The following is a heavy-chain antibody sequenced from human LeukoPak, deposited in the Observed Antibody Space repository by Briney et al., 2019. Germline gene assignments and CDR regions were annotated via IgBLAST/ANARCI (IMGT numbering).Heavy chain of an antibody. CDR1: GGSFSGYY. CDR3: ASTRRAVAGPKSIDY. D-gene: IGHD6-19*01. V-gene: IGHV4-34*01. CDR2: INHSGST. J-gene: IGHJ4*02. Sequence: SGTLSLTCAVYGGSFSGYYWSWIRQPPGKGLEWIGEINHSGSTNYNPSLKSRVTISVDTSKNQFSLKLSSVTAADTAVYYCASTRRAVAGPKSIDYWGQGTLVTVSS.